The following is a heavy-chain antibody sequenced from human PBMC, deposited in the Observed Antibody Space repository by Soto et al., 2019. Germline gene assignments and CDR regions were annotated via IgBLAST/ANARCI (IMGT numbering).Heavy chain of an antibody. CDR3: ARERGPYYAILTGPYYFYYGMDV. J-gene: IGHJ6*02. V-gene: IGHV1-18*04. Sequence: VQVSWKASGYTFASYCITRVWPAPGQELEWMGWISAYNGNTNYAQKLQGRATMTTDTSTSTAYMELRSLRSDDTAVYYCARERGPYYAILTGPYYFYYGMDVCGEGTTLTVSS. D-gene: IGHD3-9*01. CDR1: GYTFASYC. CDR2: ISAYNGNT.